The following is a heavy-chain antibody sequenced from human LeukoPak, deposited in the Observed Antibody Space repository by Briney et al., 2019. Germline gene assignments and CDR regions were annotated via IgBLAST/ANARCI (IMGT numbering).Heavy chain of an antibody. D-gene: IGHD5-24*01. V-gene: IGHV1-69*13. CDR1: GGTFSSYA. CDR2: IIPIFGTA. CDR3: ARGGMATITGNYYYYYGMDV. Sequence: ASVKVSCKASGGTFSSYAISWVRQAPGQGLEWMGGIIPIFGTANYAQKFQGRVTITADESTSTAYMELSSLRSEDTAVYYCARGGMATITGNYYYYYGMDVWGLGTTVTVSS. J-gene: IGHJ6*02.